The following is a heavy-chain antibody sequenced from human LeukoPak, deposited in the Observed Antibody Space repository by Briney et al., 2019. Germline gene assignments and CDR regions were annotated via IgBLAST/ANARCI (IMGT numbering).Heavy chain of an antibody. V-gene: IGHV4-39*07. CDR3: ARRVGSSWSYYYYMDV. Sequence: SETLSLTCTVSGGSISSSSYYWSWIRQPPGKGLEWIGEINHSGSTNYNPSLKSRVTISVDTSKNQFSLKLSSVTAADTAVYYCARRVGSSWSYYYYMDVWGKGTTVTISS. J-gene: IGHJ6*03. CDR1: GGSISSSSYY. D-gene: IGHD6-13*01. CDR2: INHSGST.